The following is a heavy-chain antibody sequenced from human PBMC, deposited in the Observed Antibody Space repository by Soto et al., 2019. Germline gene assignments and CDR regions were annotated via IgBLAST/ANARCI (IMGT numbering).Heavy chain of an antibody. D-gene: IGHD3-22*01. V-gene: IGHV1-69*06. J-gene: IGHJ6*02. CDR1: GGTFSSYA. Sequence: SVEVSCKASGGTFSSYAISWVRQAPGQGLEWMGGIIPIFGTANYAQKFQGRVTITADKSTSTAYMELSSLRSEDTDVYYCARESYDSSGYYYNMDVWGQGTTVTVSS. CDR2: IIPIFGTA. CDR3: ARESYDSSGYYYNMDV.